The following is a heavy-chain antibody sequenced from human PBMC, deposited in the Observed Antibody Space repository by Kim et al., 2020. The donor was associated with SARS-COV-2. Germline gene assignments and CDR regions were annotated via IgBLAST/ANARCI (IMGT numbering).Heavy chain of an antibody. Sequence: GGSLRLSCEASGFTFTSDAMTGVRHAPEKGQEWVSRIGITGGNTYYADSVKGRFTISRDNSRDTLFLHMNSLRAEDTAVYYCTKRTSGAWPFDYWGQGTLVTVSS. CDR2: IGITGGNT. CDR1: GFTFTSDA. CDR3: TKRTSGAWPFDY. D-gene: IGHD2-2*01. J-gene: IGHJ4*02. V-gene: IGHV3-23*01.